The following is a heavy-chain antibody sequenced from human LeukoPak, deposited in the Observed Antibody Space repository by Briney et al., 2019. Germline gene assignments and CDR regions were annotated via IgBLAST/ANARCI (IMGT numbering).Heavy chain of an antibody. V-gene: IGHV3-33*06. J-gene: IGHJ4*02. Sequence: PGGSLRLSCAASGFTFSSYGMHWVRQAPGKGLEWVAVIWYDGSNKYYADSVKGRFTISRDNSKNTLYLQMNSLRAEDTAVYYCAKVASQSGSLNFDYWGQGTLVTVSS. CDR2: IWYDGSNK. D-gene: IGHD1-26*01. CDR1: GFTFSSYG. CDR3: AKVASQSGSLNFDY.